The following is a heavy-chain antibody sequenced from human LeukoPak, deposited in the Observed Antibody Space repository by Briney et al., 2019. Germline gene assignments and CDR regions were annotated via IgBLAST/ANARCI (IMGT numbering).Heavy chain of an antibody. CDR1: GFTFSSYA. CDR2: ISYDGSNK. CDR3: ARVRSARPGY. D-gene: IGHD1-26*01. J-gene: IGHJ4*02. Sequence: PGRSLTLSCAASGFTFSSYAMHWVRQAPAKGLEWVAVISYDGSNKYYADSVKGRFTISRDNSKNTLYLQMNSLRAEDTAVYYCARVRSARPGYWGQGTLVTVSS. V-gene: IGHV3-30-3*01.